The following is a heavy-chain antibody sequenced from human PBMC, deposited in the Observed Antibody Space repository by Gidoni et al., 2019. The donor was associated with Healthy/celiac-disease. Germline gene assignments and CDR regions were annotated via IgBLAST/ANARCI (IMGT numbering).Heavy chain of an antibody. J-gene: IGHJ3*02. CDR1: GGSIRSGSYY. D-gene: IGHD3-16*01. Sequence: QVQLQESGPGLVKPSQTLSLTCTVSGGSIRSGSYYWSWIRQPAGKGLEWSGRIYTSGSTNYNPSLKSRVTIAVDTSKNQFSLKLSSVTAADTAVYYCARGYYDYVRGSYGAFDIWGQGTMVTVSS. CDR3: ARGYYDYVRGSYGAFDI. V-gene: IGHV4-61*02. CDR2: IYTSGST.